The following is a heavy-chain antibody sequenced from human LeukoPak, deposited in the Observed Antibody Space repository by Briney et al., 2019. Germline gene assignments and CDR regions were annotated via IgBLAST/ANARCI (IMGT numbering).Heavy chain of an antibody. Sequence: PGGSLRLSCAASRFTFNTFGMHWVRQAPGKGLEWVAVISSDGSNKYYADSVKGRFTISRDNSKDTLYLQMSSLIIEDTAVYYCRAATKYLDYYYDYWGQGTLVTVSS. J-gene: IGHJ4*02. D-gene: IGHD3-22*01. V-gene: IGHV3-30*03. CDR3: RAATKYLDYYYDY. CDR2: ISSDGSNK. CDR1: RFTFNTFG.